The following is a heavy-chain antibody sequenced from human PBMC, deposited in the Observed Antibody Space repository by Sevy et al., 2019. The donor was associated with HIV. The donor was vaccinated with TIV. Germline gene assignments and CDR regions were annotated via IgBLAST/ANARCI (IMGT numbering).Heavy chain of an antibody. D-gene: IGHD3-16*01. CDR2: VSASGGSP. J-gene: IGHJ4*02. V-gene: IGHV3-23*01. Sequence: GGSLRLSCAASGFTFSTYAMSWVRQAPGKGLEWVSSVSASGGSPYYTDSVKGRFTISRDNSKNMLYLQMNNLRAEDAALYYCAKGNTAYHYEEWGQGTPVTVSS. CDR3: AKGNTAYHYEE. CDR1: GFTFSTYA.